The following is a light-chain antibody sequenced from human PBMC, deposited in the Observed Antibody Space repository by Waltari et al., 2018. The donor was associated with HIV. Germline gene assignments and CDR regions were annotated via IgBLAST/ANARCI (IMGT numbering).Light chain of an antibody. CDR2: GAS. Sequence: IVLTQTPGSLSLSPGQPTTVSCSASHTVSTNYLTWYHQKPGQAPRLLIYGASNRTTGIPDRFSGSGSGTDFTLTISRLEPEDSAVYYCSQYGYSPPITFGQGTRLEI. CDR1: HTVSTNY. J-gene: IGKJ5*01. V-gene: IGKV3-20*01. CDR3: SQYGYSPPIT.